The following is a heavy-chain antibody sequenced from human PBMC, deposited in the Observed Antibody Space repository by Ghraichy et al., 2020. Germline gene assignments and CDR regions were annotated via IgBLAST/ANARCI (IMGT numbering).Heavy chain of an antibody. V-gene: IGHV3-23*01. CDR1: GFTFSSYA. Sequence: GGSLRLSCAASGFTFSSYAMSWVRQAPGKGLEWVSAISGSGGSTYYADSVKGRFTISRDNSKNTLYLQMNSLRAEDTAVYYCAKSEEYYYDSSEDGDFDYWGQGTLVTVSS. CDR3: AKSEEYYYDSSEDGDFDY. J-gene: IGHJ4*02. CDR2: ISGSGGST. D-gene: IGHD3-22*01.